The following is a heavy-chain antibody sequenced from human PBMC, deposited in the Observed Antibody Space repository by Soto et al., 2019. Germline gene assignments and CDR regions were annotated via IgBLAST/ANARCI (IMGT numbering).Heavy chain of an antibody. Sequence: SETLSLTCAVYGGSFSGYFWSWIRQPPGKGLEWIGEINHSGSTDYNPSLKSRVTILVDTSKNQFSLSLSSVTAADTAVYYCARGMTTVTTFDYWGQGTLVTVSS. J-gene: IGHJ4*02. CDR2: INHSGST. V-gene: IGHV4-34*01. CDR3: ARGMTTVTTFDY. D-gene: IGHD4-17*01. CDR1: GGSFSGYF.